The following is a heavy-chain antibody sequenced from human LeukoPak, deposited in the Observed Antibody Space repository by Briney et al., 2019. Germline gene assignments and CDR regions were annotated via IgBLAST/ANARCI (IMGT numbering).Heavy chain of an antibody. J-gene: IGHJ3*02. CDR3: AKGSILRYFDWLLNLGAFDI. CDR1: GFSFSSYA. V-gene: IGHV3-23*01. Sequence: GGSLRLSCGASGFSFSSYAMNWVRQAPGKGLEWVSGISGSSTGTYYADSVKGRFTISRDNSKNTLYLQMNSLRAEDTAVYYCAKGSILRYFDWLLNLGAFDIWGQGTMVTVSS. D-gene: IGHD3-9*01. CDR2: ISGSSTGT.